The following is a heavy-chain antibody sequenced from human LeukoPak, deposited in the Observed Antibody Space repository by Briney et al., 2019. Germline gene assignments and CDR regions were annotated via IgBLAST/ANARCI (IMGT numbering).Heavy chain of an antibody. D-gene: IGHD7-27*01. Sequence: GGSLRLSCAASGFTFSSYSMNWVRQAPGKGLEWVSYISSSSSTIYYADSVKGRFTISRDNAKNSLYLQMNSLRAEDTAVYYCASLLGMGWSDFDYWGQGTLVTVSS. CDR2: ISSSSSTI. V-gene: IGHV3-48*01. J-gene: IGHJ4*02. CDR1: GFTFSSYS. CDR3: ASLLGMGWSDFDY.